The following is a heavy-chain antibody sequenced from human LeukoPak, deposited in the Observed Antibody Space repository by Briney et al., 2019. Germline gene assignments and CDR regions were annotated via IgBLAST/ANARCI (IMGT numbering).Heavy chain of an antibody. Sequence: SETLSLTCTVSGDSMTSDNYYWSWIRQAAGKGLEWIGRIFASGTVSYNPSLKNRVTISVDTSKNQFSLSLNSMTAADTATYYCAREGDSTSSFYYSYYIGVWGKGTTVAVSS. CDR3: AREGDSTSSFYYSYYIGV. V-gene: IGHV4-61*02. D-gene: IGHD6-6*01. CDR2: IFASGTV. J-gene: IGHJ6*03. CDR1: GDSMTSDNYY.